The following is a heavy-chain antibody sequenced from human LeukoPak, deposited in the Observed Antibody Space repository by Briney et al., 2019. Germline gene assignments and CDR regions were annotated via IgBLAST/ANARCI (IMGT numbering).Heavy chain of an antibody. J-gene: IGHJ4*02. CDR3: ARQVLIMGPPGLDY. Sequence: GESLKISCKGSGYSFTNYWIGWVRQMPGKGLEWMGIIYPSDSETRYSPSFQGQVTISADKSISTAYLQWSSLKASDTAMYYCARQVLIMGPPGLDYWGQGTLVTVSS. CDR2: IYPSDSET. CDR1: GYSFTNYW. D-gene: IGHD1-26*01. V-gene: IGHV5-51*01.